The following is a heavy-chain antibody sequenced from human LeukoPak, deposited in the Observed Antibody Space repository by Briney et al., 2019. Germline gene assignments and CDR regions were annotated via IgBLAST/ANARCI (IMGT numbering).Heavy chain of an antibody. Sequence: ASVKVSCKASGYSFTNYGISWVRQATGQGLEWMGWMNPNSGNTGHAQKFQGRVTITRNTSISTAYMELSSLRSEDTAVYYCARGSKRGPFDYWGQGTLVTVSS. CDR2: MNPNSGNT. V-gene: IGHV1-8*03. CDR1: GYSFTNYG. CDR3: ARGSKRGPFDY. J-gene: IGHJ4*02. D-gene: IGHD1-1*01.